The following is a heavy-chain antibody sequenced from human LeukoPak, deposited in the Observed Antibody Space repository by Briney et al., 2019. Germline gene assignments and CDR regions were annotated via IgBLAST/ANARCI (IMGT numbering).Heavy chain of an antibody. CDR1: AFTFSDYG. Sequence: GGSLSLSCAASAFTFSDYGMNWVRQAPGKGLEWISYISGRSSTIYYADSMRGRFTISRDNAKNSMYLQMNSLRAEDTAVYYFARDRLTSGSYFFDYWGQGTLVTVSS. CDR2: ISGRSSTI. D-gene: IGHD1-26*01. CDR3: ARDRLTSGSYFFDY. V-gene: IGHV3-48*01. J-gene: IGHJ4*02.